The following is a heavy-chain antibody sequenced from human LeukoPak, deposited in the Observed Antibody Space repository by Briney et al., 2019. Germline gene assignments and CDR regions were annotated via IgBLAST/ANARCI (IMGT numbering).Heavy chain of an antibody. V-gene: IGHV1-18*01. CDR2: ISAYNGNT. CDR3: ARVHSITIFGVVMAPFDY. Sequence: ASVKVSCKASGYTFTSYGISWVRQAPGQGLEWVGWISAYNGNTNYAQKLQGRVTMTTDTSTSTAYMELRSLRSDDTAVYYCARVHSITIFGVVMAPFDYWGQGTLVTVSS. J-gene: IGHJ4*02. CDR1: GYTFTSYG. D-gene: IGHD3-3*01.